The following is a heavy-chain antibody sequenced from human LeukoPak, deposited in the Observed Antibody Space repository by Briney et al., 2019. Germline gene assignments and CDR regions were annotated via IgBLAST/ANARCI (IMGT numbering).Heavy chain of an antibody. CDR1: GFTFSSYA. Sequence: GGSLRLSCSASGFTFSSYAMHWVRQASGKGLEYVSAISSNGGSTYYADSVKGRFTISRDNSKNTLYLQMSSLRAEDTAVYYCVKVGKYCSSTSCYVRHYYFDYWGQGTLVTVSS. CDR2: ISSNGGST. J-gene: IGHJ4*02. CDR3: VKVGKYCSSTSCYVRHYYFDY. D-gene: IGHD2-2*01. V-gene: IGHV3-64D*06.